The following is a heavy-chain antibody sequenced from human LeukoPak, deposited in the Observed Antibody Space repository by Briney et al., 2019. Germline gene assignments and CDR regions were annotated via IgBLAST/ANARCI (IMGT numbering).Heavy chain of an antibody. Sequence: GGSLRLSCAASGFSVSSNYMSWVRQAPGKGLEWVSVIYNSGTTKYADSVKGRFTIARDNSKNTLYLQMNSLRAEDTAVYYCAKTYCSGGSCYWYFDLWGRGTLVTVSS. V-gene: IGHV3-53*01. CDR3: AKTYCSGGSCYWYFDL. J-gene: IGHJ2*01. CDR1: GFSVSSNY. D-gene: IGHD2-15*01. CDR2: IYNSGTT.